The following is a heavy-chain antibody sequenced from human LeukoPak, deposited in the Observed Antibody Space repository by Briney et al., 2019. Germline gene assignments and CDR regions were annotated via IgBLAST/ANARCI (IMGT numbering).Heavy chain of an antibody. CDR1: GSTFTGYY. Sequence: GASVKVSCKAAGSTFTGYYMFWVRQAPGQGLEWMGRIHPNSGGTNYAQKFQGRVTMTRDTSISTAYMELSRLRSDDTAVYYCARGYCSGGSCYSAENWFDPWGQGTLVTVSS. D-gene: IGHD2-15*01. CDR2: IHPNSGGT. J-gene: IGHJ5*02. CDR3: ARGYCSGGSCYSAENWFDP. V-gene: IGHV1-2*06.